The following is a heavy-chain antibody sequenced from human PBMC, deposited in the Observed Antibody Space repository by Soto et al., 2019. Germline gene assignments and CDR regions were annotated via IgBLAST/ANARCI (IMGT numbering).Heavy chain of an antibody. CDR3: ARGPQESSTPPQH. Sequence: PGGSLRLSCAASGFTFSSYGMHWVRQAPGKGLEWVAVIWYDGSNKYYADSVKGRFTISRDNSKNTLYLQMNSLRAEDTAVYYCARGPQESSTPPQHWCQGTLVTVSS. CDR2: IWYDGSNK. J-gene: IGHJ1*01. V-gene: IGHV3-33*01. CDR1: GFTFSSYG. D-gene: IGHD2-2*01.